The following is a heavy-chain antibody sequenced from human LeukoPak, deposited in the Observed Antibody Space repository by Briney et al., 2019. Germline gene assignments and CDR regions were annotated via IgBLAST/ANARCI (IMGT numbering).Heavy chain of an antibody. Sequence: PGGSLRLSCAASGFTFSFYSMNWVRQAQGKGLEWVSSISSSGSNIYYADSVKGRFTISRDNAKNSLYLQMNSLRAEDTAVYYCARDYDSSGFYDYWGQGTLVTVSS. V-gene: IGHV3-21*01. D-gene: IGHD3-22*01. J-gene: IGHJ4*02. CDR2: ISSSGSNI. CDR3: ARDYDSSGFYDY. CDR1: GFTFSFYS.